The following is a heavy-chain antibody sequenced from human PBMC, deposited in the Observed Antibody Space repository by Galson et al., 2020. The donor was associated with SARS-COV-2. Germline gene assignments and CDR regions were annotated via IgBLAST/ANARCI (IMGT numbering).Heavy chain of an antibody. CDR1: GFTFSSFG. J-gene: IGHJ6*02. Sequence: QAGGSLRLSCAASGFTFSSFGIHWIRQAPGMGLEWVSFVYYDGTNKYYADSVKGRFTISRDNSKSTVFLQMNSLRAEDTAVYYCARSPCRGDCYWEDNEYHMDVWGQGTTVTVSS. CDR2: VYYDGTNK. D-gene: IGHD2-21*02. CDR3: ARSPCRGDCYWEDNEYHMDV. V-gene: IGHV3-33*01.